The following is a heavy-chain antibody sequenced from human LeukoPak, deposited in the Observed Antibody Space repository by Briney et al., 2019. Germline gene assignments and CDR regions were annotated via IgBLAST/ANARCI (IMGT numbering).Heavy chain of an antibody. D-gene: IGHD6-13*01. CDR2: INSDGSRT. Sequence: GGSLRLSCAASGFTLSTYWMHWVRQGPGKGLVWVSCINSDGSRTTYADSVKGRFTISRDNAKNTLYLQMNTLRVEDTAVYYCARGSWSAADTNIDYWGQGTLGTVSS. J-gene: IGHJ4*02. CDR3: ARGSWSAADTNIDY. V-gene: IGHV3-74*01. CDR1: GFTLSTYW.